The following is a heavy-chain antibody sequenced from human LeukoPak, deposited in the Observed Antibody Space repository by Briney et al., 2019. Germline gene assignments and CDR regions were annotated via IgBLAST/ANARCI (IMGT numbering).Heavy chain of an antibody. CDR3: ARHWYYYDSSGSDY. Sequence: SETLSLTCTVSGGSISSYYWSWIRQPPGKGLEWIGYIYYSGSTYYNPSLKSRVTISVDTSKNQFSLKLSSVTAADTAVYYCARHWYYYDSSGSDYWGQGTLVTVSS. V-gene: IGHV4-59*08. CDR1: GGSISSYY. J-gene: IGHJ4*02. CDR2: IYYSGST. D-gene: IGHD3-22*01.